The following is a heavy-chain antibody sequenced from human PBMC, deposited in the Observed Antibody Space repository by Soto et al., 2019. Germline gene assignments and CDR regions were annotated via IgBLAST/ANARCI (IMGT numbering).Heavy chain of an antibody. V-gene: IGHV3-23*01. Sequence: EVQLLESGGGLVQPGGSLRLSCACSELTFGSDGMSWVRQAPGKGLEWVSAISGSGASTYYADSVKGRFAISRDNSKSTLFLQMSSLRAEDTAIYYCAKHVGYTSTCLDYWGQGTLVIVSS. CDR3: AKHVGYTSTCLDY. CDR1: ELTFGSDG. CDR2: ISGSGAST. J-gene: IGHJ4*02. D-gene: IGHD6-13*01.